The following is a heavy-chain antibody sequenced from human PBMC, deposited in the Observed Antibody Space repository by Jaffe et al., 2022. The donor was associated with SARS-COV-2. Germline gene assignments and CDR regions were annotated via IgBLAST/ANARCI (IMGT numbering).Heavy chain of an antibody. CDR2: INPGDSDT. CDR1: GYTFTNYW. J-gene: IGHJ6*02. Sequence: EVQVEQSGAEVKKPGESLKISCKGSGYTFTNYWIGWVRQVPGRGLEYMGIINPGDSDTRYSPSFQGQVTISVDKSISTAYLQWSSLKASDTAMYYCARILVATVMDVWGQGTTVTVSS. D-gene: IGHD5-12*01. V-gene: IGHV5-51*01. CDR3: ARILVATVMDV.